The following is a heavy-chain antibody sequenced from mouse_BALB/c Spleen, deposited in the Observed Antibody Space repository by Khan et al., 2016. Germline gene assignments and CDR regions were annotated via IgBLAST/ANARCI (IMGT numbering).Heavy chain of an antibody. CDR1: GISITTGNYR. CDR2: IYYSGTI. CDR3: ARDRYDYCAMDY. Sequence: EVQLQESGPGLVKPSQTVSLTCTVTGISITTGNYRWSWIRQFPGNKLEWIWYIYYSGTITYNPSLTSRTTITRDTSKNQFSLEMNSLTAEDTATYYCARDRYDYCAMDYWGQGTSVTVSS. J-gene: IGHJ4*01. V-gene: IGHV3-5*02.